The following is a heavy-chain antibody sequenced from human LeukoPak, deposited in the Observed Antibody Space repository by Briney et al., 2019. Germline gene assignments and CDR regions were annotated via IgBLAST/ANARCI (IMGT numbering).Heavy chain of an antibody. V-gene: IGHV1-69*05. D-gene: IGHD5-18*01. Sequence: APVKVSCKASGGTFSSYAISWVRQAPGQGLEWMGGIIPIFGTANYAQKFHGRVTMTRDTSTSTVYMELSSLRSEDTAVYYCARDGYSYGYDYWGQGTLVTVSS. J-gene: IGHJ4*02. CDR3: ARDGYSYGYDY. CDR2: IIPIFGTA. CDR1: GGTFSSYA.